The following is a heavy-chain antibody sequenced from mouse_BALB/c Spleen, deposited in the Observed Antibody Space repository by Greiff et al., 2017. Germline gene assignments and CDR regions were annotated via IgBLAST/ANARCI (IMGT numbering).Heavy chain of an antibody. J-gene: IGHJ3*01. V-gene: IGHV3-1*02. CDR2: IHYSGST. Sequence: EVKLMESGPDLVKPSQSLSLTCTVTGYSITSGYSWHWIRQFPGNKLEWMGYIHYSGSTNYNPSLKSRISITRDTSKNQFFLQLNSVTTEDTATYYYATRSTMITEGFAYWGQGTLVTVSA. CDR1: GYSITSGYS. D-gene: IGHD2-4*01. CDR3: ATRSTMITEGFAY.